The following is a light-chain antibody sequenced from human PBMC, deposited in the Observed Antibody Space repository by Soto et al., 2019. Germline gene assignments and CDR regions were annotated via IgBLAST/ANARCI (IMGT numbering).Light chain of an antibody. CDR1: QYISIW. J-gene: IGKJ1*01. V-gene: IGKV1-5*01. Sequence: DIQMTQSPSILSASVGDSVTITCRASQYISIWLAWYQQKPGKAPKLLIFDVSTLESGVPSRFSGSSSGTDFTLTISSLQPDDVATYYCQQSFTTWTFGQGTKVDIK. CDR2: DVS. CDR3: QQSFTTWT.